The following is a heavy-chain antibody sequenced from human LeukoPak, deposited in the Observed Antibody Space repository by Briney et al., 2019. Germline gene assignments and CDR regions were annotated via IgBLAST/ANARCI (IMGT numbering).Heavy chain of an antibody. V-gene: IGHV4-59*08. CDR1: GGSIRNYY. Sequence: SETLSLTCTVSGGSIRNYYWSWIRQPPGKGLEWIGYIYYSGSTNYHPSLKSRVTISVDTSKNHFSLRLSSVTAADTAVYYCASSTGVSFDYWGQGTLVTASS. CDR2: IYYSGST. D-gene: IGHD7-27*01. J-gene: IGHJ4*02. CDR3: ASSTGVSFDY.